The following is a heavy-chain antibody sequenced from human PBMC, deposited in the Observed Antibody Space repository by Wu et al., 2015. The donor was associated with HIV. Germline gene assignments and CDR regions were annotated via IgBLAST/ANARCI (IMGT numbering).Heavy chain of an antibody. CDR2: IIPIFGTA. Sequence: QVQLVQSGAEVKKPGSSVKVSCKASGGTFSSYAISWVRQAPGQGLEWMGGIIPIFGTANYAQKFQGRVTITTDESTSTAYMELSSLRSEDTAVYYCELRYFDRATPESRLAHDAFDIWGQGTMVTVSS. D-gene: IGHD3-9*01. CDR1: GGTFSSYA. V-gene: IGHV1-69*05. J-gene: IGHJ3*02. CDR3: ELRYFDRATPESRLAHDAFDI.